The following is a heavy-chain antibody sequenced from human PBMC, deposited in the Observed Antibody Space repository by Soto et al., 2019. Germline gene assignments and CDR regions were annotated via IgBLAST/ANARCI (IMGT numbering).Heavy chain of an antibody. CDR2: LSAYNGNT. V-gene: IGHV1-18*01. CDR3: AGDLGRGGYFLTASRLFDY. J-gene: IGHJ4*02. CDR1: GYTFTSYG. D-gene: IGHD2-21*01. Sequence: QVQLVPSGAEVKKPGASVKVSCKASGYTFTSYGISWVRQAPGQGREWMGWLSAYNGNTNYAQKLQGRVTMTTDTSSSKAYMVLRSFRSDDTAVYYCAGDLGRGGYFLTASRLFDYWGQGTLVTVSS.